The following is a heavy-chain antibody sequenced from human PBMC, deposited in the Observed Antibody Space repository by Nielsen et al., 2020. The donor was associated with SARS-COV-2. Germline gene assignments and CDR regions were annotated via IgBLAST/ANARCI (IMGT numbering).Heavy chain of an antibody. D-gene: IGHD5-12*01. V-gene: IGHV1-69*08. Sequence: SVKVSCKASAGTFSSYSISWVRQAPGQGLEWMGRIIPILGKADYAQKFPGRVTITADKSTSTAYMDLSGLRSEDTAMYYCAGDRGGYNFWGQGTLVTVSS. CDR3: AGDRGGYNF. CDR1: AGTFSSYS. J-gene: IGHJ4*02. CDR2: IIPILGKA.